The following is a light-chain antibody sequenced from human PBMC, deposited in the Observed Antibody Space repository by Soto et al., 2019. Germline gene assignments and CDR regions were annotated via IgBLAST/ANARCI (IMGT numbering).Light chain of an antibody. CDR2: GAS. V-gene: IGKV3-20*01. CDR1: QSVSSSY. CDR3: QHYRTS. Sequence: EIVLTQSPGTLSLSPGERATLSCRASQSVSSSYLAWYQQKPGQAPRQLIYGASSRATGIPDRFSGSGSGTDFTLTITRLEPEDFEVYYCQHYRTSFGGGTWVEIK. J-gene: IGKJ4*01.